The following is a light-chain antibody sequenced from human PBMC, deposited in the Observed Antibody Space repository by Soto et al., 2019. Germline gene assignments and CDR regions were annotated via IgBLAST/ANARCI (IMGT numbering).Light chain of an antibody. J-gene: IGKJ1*01. CDR1: QSIGKH. CDR3: QQSYSSPRT. V-gene: IGKV1-39*01. CDR2: AAS. Sequence: DIQMTQSPSSLSASVGDRVTITCRASQSIGKHLNWYQQKPGKAPKFLIYAASNLQRGVPSRFSGSGSGTDFTLTISSLQPEDFATYYCQQSYSSPRTFGQGTKVDIK.